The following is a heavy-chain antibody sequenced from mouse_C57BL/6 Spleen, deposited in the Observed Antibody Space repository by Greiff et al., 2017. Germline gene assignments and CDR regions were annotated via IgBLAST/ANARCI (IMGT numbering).Heavy chain of an antibody. CDR2: IDPSDSYT. D-gene: IGHD2-1*01. J-gene: IGHJ3*01. V-gene: IGHV1-59*01. CDR3: ARGSECNYEWFAY. CDR1: GYTFTSYW. Sequence: QVQLQQPGAELVRPGTSVKLSCKASGYTFTSYWMHWVKQRPGQGLEWIGVIDPSDSYTNYNQKFKGKATLTVDTSSSTAYMQLSSLTSEDSAVYYCARGSECNYEWFAYWGQGTLVTVSA.